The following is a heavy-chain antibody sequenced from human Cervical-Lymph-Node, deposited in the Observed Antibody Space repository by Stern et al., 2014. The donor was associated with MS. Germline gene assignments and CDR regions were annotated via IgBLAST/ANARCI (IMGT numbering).Heavy chain of an antibody. Sequence: QLVESGAGVKKPGASVKVSCKAAGSSFTGNYIHWLRQAPGQGLGWMGRTNPNSGDSNYALKFQGRVTMTRDTSISTAYMNLNRLGIDDTAVYYCARERGRAGPAMADYWGQGTLVTVSS. V-gene: IGHV1-2*06. CDR2: TNPNSGDS. CDR1: GSSFTGNY. D-gene: IGHD5-18*01. CDR3: ARERGRAGPAMADY. J-gene: IGHJ4*02.